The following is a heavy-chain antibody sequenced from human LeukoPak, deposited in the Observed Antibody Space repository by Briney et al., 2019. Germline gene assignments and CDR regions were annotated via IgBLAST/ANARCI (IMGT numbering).Heavy chain of an antibody. J-gene: IGHJ4*02. D-gene: IGHD3-10*01. CDR3: ARDNTMVRGVIDY. Sequence: PLQTLSLTCTVSGGSISSGDYYWSWIRQPPGKGLEWIGYIYYSGSTYYNPSLKSRVTISVDTSKNQFSLKLSSVTAADTAVYYCARDNTMVRGVIDYWGQGTLVTVSS. V-gene: IGHV4-30-4*08. CDR1: GGSISSGDYY. CDR2: IYYSGST.